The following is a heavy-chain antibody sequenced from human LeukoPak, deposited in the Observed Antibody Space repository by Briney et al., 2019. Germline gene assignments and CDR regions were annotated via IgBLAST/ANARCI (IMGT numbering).Heavy chain of an antibody. Sequence: SETLSLTCTVSGGSISSHYWSWIRQPPGKGLEWIGYIYYSGSTNYNPFLKSRVTISVDTSKNQFSLKLSSVTAADTAVYYCARTMYYFDYWGQGTLVTVSS. CDR2: IYYSGST. CDR3: ARTMYYFDY. V-gene: IGHV4-59*11. CDR1: GGSISSHY. J-gene: IGHJ4*02.